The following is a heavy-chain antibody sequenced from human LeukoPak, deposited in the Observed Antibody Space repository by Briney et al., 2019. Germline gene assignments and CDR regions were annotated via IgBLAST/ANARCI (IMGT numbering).Heavy chain of an antibody. D-gene: IGHD3-22*01. V-gene: IGHV1-69*01. CDR3: ASPSYYCERSLGY. CDR2: IIPIFGTA. CDR1: GGTFSSYA. J-gene: IGHJ4*02. Sequence: ASVKVSCKASGGTFSSYAISWVRQAPGQGLEWMGGIIPIFGTANYAQKFQGRVTITADESTSTAYMELSSLRSEDTAVYYCASPSYYCERSLGYWGQGTLVTVSS.